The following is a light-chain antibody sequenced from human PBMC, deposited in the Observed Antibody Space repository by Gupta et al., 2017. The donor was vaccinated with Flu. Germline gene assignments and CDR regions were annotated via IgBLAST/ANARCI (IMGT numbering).Light chain of an antibody. CDR1: SSNIGNNY. J-gene: IGLJ1*01. Sequence: QSVLTQPPSVSAAPGQKVTLSSSGSSSNIGNNYVSWYQQLQGTAPKLLIYENNKRPSGIPDRFSGSKSGTSATLGITGLQTGDEADYYCGTWDSSLSAGLFGTGTKVTVL. V-gene: IGLV1-51*02. CDR3: GTWDSSLSAGL. CDR2: ENN.